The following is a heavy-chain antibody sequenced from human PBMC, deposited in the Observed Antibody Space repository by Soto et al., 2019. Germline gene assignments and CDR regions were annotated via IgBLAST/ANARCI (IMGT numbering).Heavy chain of an antibody. CDR1: GGSISSYY. CDR3: AREKRGYCSGGSCWPHYYYYYMDV. J-gene: IGHJ6*03. Sequence: SETLSLTCTVSGGSISSYYWSWIRQPPGKGLEWIGYIYYSGSTNYNPSLKSRVTISVDTSKNQFSLKLSSVTAADTAVYYCAREKRGYCSGGSCWPHYYYYYMDVWGKGTTVTVSS. D-gene: IGHD2-15*01. V-gene: IGHV4-59*12. CDR2: IYYSGST.